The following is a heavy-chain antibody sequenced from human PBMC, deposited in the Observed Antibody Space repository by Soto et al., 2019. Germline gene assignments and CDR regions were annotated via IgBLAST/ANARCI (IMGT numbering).Heavy chain of an antibody. CDR3: ARAVTVPYMDV. Sequence: GGSLRLSCVASGFTFSDSYMSWIRQAPGKGLEWVSYISSSGSTIYYADSVKGRFTISRDNAENSLFLQMNSLRAEDTGVYYCARAVTVPYMDVWGKGTTVTV. CDR1: GFTFSDSY. CDR2: ISSSGSTI. J-gene: IGHJ6*03. V-gene: IGHV3-11*01. D-gene: IGHD4-4*01.